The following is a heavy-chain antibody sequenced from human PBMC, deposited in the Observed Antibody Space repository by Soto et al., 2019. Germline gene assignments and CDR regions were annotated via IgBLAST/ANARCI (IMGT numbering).Heavy chain of an antibody. Sequence: GASVKVSCKASGYTFTGYYMNWVRQAPGQGLEWMGWINPNSGGTNYAQKFQGRVTMTRDTSISTAYMELSRLRSDDTAVYYCARDRIAAAWTDYYYYYGMDVWGQGTTVTV. V-gene: IGHV1-2*02. J-gene: IGHJ6*02. D-gene: IGHD6-13*01. CDR2: INPNSGGT. CDR1: GYTFTGYY. CDR3: ARDRIAAAWTDYYYYYGMDV.